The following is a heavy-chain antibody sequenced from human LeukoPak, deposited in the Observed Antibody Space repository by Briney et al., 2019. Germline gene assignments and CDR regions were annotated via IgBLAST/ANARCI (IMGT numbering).Heavy chain of an antibody. Sequence: GGSLRLSCAASGFTFSDYYMSWIRQAPGRGLEWVANIKQDGSEKSYVDSVKGRFTISRDNAKNALYLQMNSLRAEDTAVYYCARDYRSGWYVNHWGQGTLVTVSS. CDR1: GFTFSDYY. CDR3: ARDYRSGWYVNH. J-gene: IGHJ4*02. CDR2: IKQDGSEK. V-gene: IGHV3-7*01. D-gene: IGHD6-19*01.